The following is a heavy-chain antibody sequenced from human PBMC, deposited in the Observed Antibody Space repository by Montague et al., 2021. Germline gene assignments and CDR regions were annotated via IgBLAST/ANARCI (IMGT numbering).Heavy chain of an antibody. Sequence: SLSLSFSASGFAFSSYWMHWVRQAPGKGLVWVSRISTDGSSTTYADSVKGRFTTSRDNAKNMLYLQMNSLRAEDTAVYYCTFYKFWETPRGFDYWGQGTLVTVSA. D-gene: IGHD3-10*01. J-gene: IGHJ4*02. V-gene: IGHV3-74*01. CDR3: TFYKFWETPRGFDY. CDR1: GFAFSSYW. CDR2: ISTDGSST.